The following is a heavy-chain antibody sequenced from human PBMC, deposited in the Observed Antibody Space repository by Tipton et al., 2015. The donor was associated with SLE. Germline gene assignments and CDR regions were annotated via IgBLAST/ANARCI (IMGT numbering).Heavy chain of an antibody. D-gene: IGHD6-19*01. V-gene: IGHV4-34*01. Sequence: TLSLTCAVYGGSFSGYYWSWIRQPPGKGLEWIGENNHSGSTNYNPSLKSRVTISVDTSKNQFSLKLSSVTAADTAVYYCARVPYSSGWTRWAFDIWGQGTMVTVSS. CDR1: GGSFSGYY. CDR3: ARVPYSSGWTRWAFDI. CDR2: NNHSGST. J-gene: IGHJ3*02.